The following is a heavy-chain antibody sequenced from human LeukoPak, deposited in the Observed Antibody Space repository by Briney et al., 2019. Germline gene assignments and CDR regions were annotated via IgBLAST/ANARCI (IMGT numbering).Heavy chain of an antibody. CDR3: AGGGLWSLFDY. V-gene: IGHV4-39*07. Sequence: SETLSLTCTVSGGSISSSSYYWGWIRQPPGKGLEWIGSIYYSGSTYYNPSLKSRVTISVDTSKNQFSLKLSSVTAADTAVYYCAGGGLWSLFDYWGQGTLVTVSS. CDR2: IYYSGST. J-gene: IGHJ4*02. CDR1: GGSISSSSYY. D-gene: IGHD3-16*01.